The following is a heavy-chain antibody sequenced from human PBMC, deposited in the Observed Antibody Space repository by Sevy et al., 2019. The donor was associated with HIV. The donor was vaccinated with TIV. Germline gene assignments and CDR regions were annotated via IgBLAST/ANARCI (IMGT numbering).Heavy chain of an antibody. V-gene: IGHV1-69*13. CDR3: ASTDYYDSDGYYLYAFDI. Sequence: ASVKVSCKAFGGTFSSYAISWVQQAPGQGLEWMGGIIPISATANYAQKFQGRVTITADESTSTAYMEMSGLRSEDTAVYYCASTDYYDSDGYYLYAFDIWGQGTVVTVSS. CDR2: IIPISATA. J-gene: IGHJ3*02. D-gene: IGHD3-22*01. CDR1: GGTFSSYA.